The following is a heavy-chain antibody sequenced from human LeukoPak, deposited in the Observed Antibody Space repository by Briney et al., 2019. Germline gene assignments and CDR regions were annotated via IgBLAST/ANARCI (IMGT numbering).Heavy chain of an antibody. J-gene: IGHJ6*04. D-gene: IGHD3-10*01. CDR2: IFHSGST. Sequence: SETLSLTCAVSGYSINSGYYWGWIRQPPGKGLEWIGIIFHSGSTYYNPSLKSRVNMSVDTSKNQISLKLSSVTAADTAVYYCARASGSYGSRSYYYYGMDVWGKGTMVTVSS. CDR3: ARASGSYGSRSYYYYGMDV. CDR1: GYSINSGYY. V-gene: IGHV4-38-2*01.